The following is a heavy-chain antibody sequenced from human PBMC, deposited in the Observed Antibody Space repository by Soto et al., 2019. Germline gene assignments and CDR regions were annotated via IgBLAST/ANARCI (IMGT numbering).Heavy chain of an antibody. CDR3: AGPTYYYDSSGTFAP. CDR1: GGTFSSYA. V-gene: IGHV1-69*13. J-gene: IGHJ5*02. D-gene: IGHD3-22*01. Sequence: SVKVSCKASGGTFSSYAISWVRQAPGQGLEWMGGIIPIFGTANYAQKFQGRVTVTADESTSTAYMELSSLRSEDTAVYYCAGPTYYYDSSGTFAPWGQGTLVTVSS. CDR2: IIPIFGTA.